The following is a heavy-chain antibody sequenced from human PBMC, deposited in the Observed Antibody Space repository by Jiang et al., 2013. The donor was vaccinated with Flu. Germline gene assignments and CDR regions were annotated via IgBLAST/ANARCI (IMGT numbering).Heavy chain of an antibody. D-gene: IGHD3-9*01. Sequence: VLLKPSETLSLTCAVYGGSFSGYYWNWIRQPPGKGLEWIGEINHSGSTNYNPSLKSRVTISVDTSKNQISLKQSSVTAADTAVYYCARTYLTGYGMDVWGQGTTVTVSS. V-gene: IGHV4-34*01. CDR1: GGSFSGYY. CDR3: ARTYLTGYGMDV. CDR2: INHSGST. J-gene: IGHJ6*02.